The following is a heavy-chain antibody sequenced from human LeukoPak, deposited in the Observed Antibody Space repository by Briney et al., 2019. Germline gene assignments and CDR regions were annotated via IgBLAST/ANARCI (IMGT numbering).Heavy chain of an antibody. CDR1: GFTFSNYA. D-gene: IGHD6-6*01. J-gene: IGHJ4*02. Sequence: GGSLRLSCAASGFTFSNYAMHWVRQAPGKGLEWVAVISYDETNKYYADSVQGRFTISRDNSANTLYLQMNSLRAEDTAVYYCARRYSSSSLDCWGQGTLVTVSS. V-gene: IGHV3-30*01. CDR2: ISYDETNK. CDR3: ARRYSSSSLDC.